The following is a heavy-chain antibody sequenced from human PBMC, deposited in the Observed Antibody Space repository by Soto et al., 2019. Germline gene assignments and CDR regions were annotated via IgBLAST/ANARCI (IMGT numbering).Heavy chain of an antibody. V-gene: IGHV1-8*01. CDR2: MNPNRGNT. Sequence: QVQLVQSGAEVKKPGASVKVSCKASGYTFTSYDINWVRQATGQGLEGMGWMNPNRGNTGYAQKFQGRVTMTRNTSVSTAYMALSSLRSDGTAVYYCASGPQQWLVPPPYYSDYWGQGPLVTVSS. D-gene: IGHD6-19*01. J-gene: IGHJ4*02. CDR3: ASGPQQWLVPPPYYSDY. CDR1: GYTFTSYD.